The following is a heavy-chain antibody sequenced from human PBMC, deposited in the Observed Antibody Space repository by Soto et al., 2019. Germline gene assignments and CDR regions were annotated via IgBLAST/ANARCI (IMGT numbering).Heavy chain of an antibody. CDR1: GFTFGTYA. CDR3: AKPPSSGWTPWDY. CDR2: ISGSGGST. D-gene: IGHD6-19*01. V-gene: IGHV3-23*01. Sequence: PGGSLRLSCAASGFTFGTYAMSWVRQAPGKGLEWVSSISGSGGSTYYADSVKGRFTISRDNSKNMLDLQMNSLRAEDTAVYYCAKPPSSGWTPWDYWGQGTLVTVSS. J-gene: IGHJ4*02.